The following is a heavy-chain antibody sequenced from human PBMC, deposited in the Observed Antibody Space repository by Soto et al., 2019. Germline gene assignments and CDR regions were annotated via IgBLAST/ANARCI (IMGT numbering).Heavy chain of an antibody. Sequence: QVQLVQSGAEVKKPGASVNVSCKASGYTFTSYGISWVRQAPGQGLEWMGWISAYNDDTNYAQKLQGRVTMTTDTSTTTAYMELRSLRSDDTAVYYCARDYYYDTSGYYSETFEIWGQGTMVTVSS. CDR1: GYTFTSYG. V-gene: IGHV1-18*01. D-gene: IGHD3-22*01. CDR3: ARDYYYDTSGYYSETFEI. J-gene: IGHJ3*02. CDR2: ISAYNDDT.